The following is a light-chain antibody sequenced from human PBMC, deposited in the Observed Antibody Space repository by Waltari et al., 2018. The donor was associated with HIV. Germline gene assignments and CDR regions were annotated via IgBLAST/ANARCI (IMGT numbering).Light chain of an antibody. Sequence: SHVLTPPPSVSVAPGQTATLTCGGNNIGSTSVQWYQQQPGQAPVLVIYDDRDRPSGIPERFSGSNSGNTATLTISRVEAGDEADYYCQVWDSSGDHLVFGGGTKLTVL. CDR1: NIGSTS. V-gene: IGLV3-21*02. CDR2: DDR. J-gene: IGLJ2*01. CDR3: QVWDSSGDHLV.